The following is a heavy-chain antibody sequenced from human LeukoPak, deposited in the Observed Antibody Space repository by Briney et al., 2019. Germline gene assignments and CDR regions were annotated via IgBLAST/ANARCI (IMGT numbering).Heavy chain of an antibody. CDR1: GYTFSSFG. CDR2: ISTYNANK. Sequence: GPVKVSCKASGYTFSSFGITRVRQAPGQGLEWMGWISTYNANKNYAQKLQDRVTMTTDTSTSTAYMELRSLRSDDTAVYYCARDNPAYSSITDYWGQGTLVTVSS. D-gene: IGHD6-13*01. J-gene: IGHJ4*02. V-gene: IGHV1-18*01. CDR3: ARDNPAYSSITDY.